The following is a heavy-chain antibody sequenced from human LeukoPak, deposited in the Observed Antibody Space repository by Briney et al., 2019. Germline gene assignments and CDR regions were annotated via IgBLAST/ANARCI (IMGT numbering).Heavy chain of an antibody. CDR2: ISYSGST. D-gene: IGHD1-1*01. V-gene: IGHV4-59*01. Sequence: PSETLSLTCTVSGGSICNYYWSWIRQPPGKGLEWIGYISYSGSTNYNPSLKSRVTISVDTSKNQFSLKLSSVTAADTAVFYCARAVQVAANFDYWGQGTLVTVSS. J-gene: IGHJ4*02. CDR1: GGSICNYY. CDR3: ARAVQVAANFDY.